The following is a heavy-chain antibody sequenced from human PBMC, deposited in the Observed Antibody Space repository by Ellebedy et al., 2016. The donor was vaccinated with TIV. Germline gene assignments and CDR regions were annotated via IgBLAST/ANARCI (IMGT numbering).Heavy chain of an antibody. V-gene: IGHV4-34*01. Sequence: SETLSLTCTVSGGAISSYYWSWIRQPPGKGLEWIGEINHSGSTNYNPSLKSRVTISVDTSKNQFSLKLSSVTAADTAVYYCARGGGSTIPPPPNWFDPWGQGTLVTVSS. CDR1: GGAISSYY. D-gene: IGHD5/OR15-5a*01. CDR3: ARGGGSTIPPPPNWFDP. CDR2: INHSGST. J-gene: IGHJ5*02.